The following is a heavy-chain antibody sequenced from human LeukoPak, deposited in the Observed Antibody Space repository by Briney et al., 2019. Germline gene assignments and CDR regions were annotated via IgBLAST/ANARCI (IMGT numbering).Heavy chain of an antibody. CDR2: ISDNGDRT. V-gene: IGHV3-23*01. CDR1: GFTFSSDA. D-gene: IGHD3-22*01. J-gene: IGHJ3*02. CDR3: AKDLARYYDSSGYYGAFDI. Sequence: GGSLRLTCAASGFTFSSDAMDWVRQAPGKGLEWVSVISDNGDRTYYADSVKGRFTISRDNYKNTLFLQMNSLRAEDTAVYYCAKDLARYYDSSGYYGAFDIWGQGTMVTVSS.